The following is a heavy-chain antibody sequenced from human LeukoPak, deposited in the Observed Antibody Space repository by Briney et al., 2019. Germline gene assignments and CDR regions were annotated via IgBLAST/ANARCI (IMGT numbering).Heavy chain of an antibody. Sequence: SETLSLTCTVSGGSISSSSYYWGWIRQPPGKGLEWIGSIYYSGSTYYNPSLKSRVTISVDASKNQFSLKLSSVTAADTAVYYCASDRYSGSSVESFDYWGQGTLVTVSS. D-gene: IGHD1-26*01. CDR3: ASDRYSGSSVESFDY. CDR1: GGSISSSSYY. CDR2: IYYSGST. V-gene: IGHV4-39*01. J-gene: IGHJ4*02.